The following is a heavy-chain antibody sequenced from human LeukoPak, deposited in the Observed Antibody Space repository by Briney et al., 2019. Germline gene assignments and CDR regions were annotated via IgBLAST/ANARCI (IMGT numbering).Heavy chain of an antibody. V-gene: IGHV3-23*01. D-gene: IGHD4-17*01. CDR1: GFTFSSYA. CDR2: ISGSGGRT. CDR3: AKGRGYGDYGSTFEY. J-gene: IGHJ4*02. Sequence: GGSLRLSCAASGFTFSSYAMNWVRQAPGKGLEWVSVISGSGGRTYYIDSVKGRFTISRDNSKNTLYLQMNSLRDDDTAVYYCAKGRGYGDYGSTFEYWGQGTLATVSS.